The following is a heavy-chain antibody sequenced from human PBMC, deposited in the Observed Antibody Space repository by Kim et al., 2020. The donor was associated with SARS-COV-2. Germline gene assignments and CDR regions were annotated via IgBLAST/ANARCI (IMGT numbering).Heavy chain of an antibody. CDR1: GGSFSGYY. D-gene: IGHD4-4*01. CDR2: INHSGST. V-gene: IGHV4-34*01. Sequence: SETLSLTCAVYGGSFSGYYWSWIRQPPGKGLEWIGEINHSGSTNYNPSLKSRVTISVDTSKNQFSLKLSSVTAADTAVYYCAPIPLRGNRAFDYWGQGTLVTVSS. J-gene: IGHJ4*02. CDR3: APIPLRGNRAFDY.